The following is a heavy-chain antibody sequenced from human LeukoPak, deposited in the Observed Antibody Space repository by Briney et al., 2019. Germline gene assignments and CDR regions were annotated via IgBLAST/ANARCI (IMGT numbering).Heavy chain of an antibody. CDR2: IRYDGSNK. Sequence: GGSLRLSCAASGFTFSSYGMHWVRQAPGKGLEWVAFIRYDGSNKYYADSVKGRFTISRDNSKNTLYLQMNSLRAEDTAVYYCARDRLPYYYDSSGQDGMDVWGQGTTVTVSS. J-gene: IGHJ6*02. CDR3: ARDRLPYYYDSSGQDGMDV. CDR1: GFTFSSYG. D-gene: IGHD3-22*01. V-gene: IGHV3-30*02.